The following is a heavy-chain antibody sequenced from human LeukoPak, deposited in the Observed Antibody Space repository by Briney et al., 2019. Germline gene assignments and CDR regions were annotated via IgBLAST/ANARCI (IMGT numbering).Heavy chain of an antibody. CDR1: GFTFSSYA. J-gene: IGHJ4*02. CDR2: ISGSGGST. CDR3: ARVTGPTSTVVRGVIIPAFDY. Sequence: AGGSLRLSCAAAGFTFSSYAMSWVRQAPGKGLEWVSAISGSGGSTYYADSVKGRFTISRDNSKNTLYLQMNSLRAEDTAVYYCARVTGPTSTVVRGVIIPAFDYWGQGTLVTVSS. D-gene: IGHD3-10*01. V-gene: IGHV3-23*01.